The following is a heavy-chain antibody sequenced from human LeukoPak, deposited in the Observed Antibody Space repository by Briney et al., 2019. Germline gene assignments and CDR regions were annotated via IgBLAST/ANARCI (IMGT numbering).Heavy chain of an antibody. CDR3: ARSDLGPRSGWYTDY. D-gene: IGHD6-19*01. CDR2: IYHSGYT. V-gene: IGHV4-4*02. J-gene: IGHJ4*02. CDR1: GGSISSSNW. Sequence: PSETLSLTCAVSGGSISSSNWWSWVRQPPGKGLEGIGEIYHSGYTNYNPSLKSRVTISVDKSKNQFSLKLSSVTAADTAVYYCARSDLGPRSGWYTDYWGQGTLVTVSS.